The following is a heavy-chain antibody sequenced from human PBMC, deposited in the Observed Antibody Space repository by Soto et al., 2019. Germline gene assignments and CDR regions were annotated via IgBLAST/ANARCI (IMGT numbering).Heavy chain of an antibody. D-gene: IGHD2-2*01. CDR3: AKGHKLSTSCYGLCYYYYYDMDV. CDR2: ISGSGGST. Sequence: EVQLLESGGGLVHPGGSLRLSCAASGFTFSTYAMSWVRQAPGKGLEWVSTISGSGGSTYYADSVKGRFTISRDNSKNTXXLXMXXLRAEDTAVYYCAKGHKLSTSCYGLCYYYYYDMDVWGQGTTVTVSS. CDR1: GFTFSTYA. J-gene: IGHJ6*02. V-gene: IGHV3-23*01.